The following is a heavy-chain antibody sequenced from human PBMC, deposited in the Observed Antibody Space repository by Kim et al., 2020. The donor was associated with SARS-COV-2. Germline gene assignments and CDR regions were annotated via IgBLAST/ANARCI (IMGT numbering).Heavy chain of an antibody. CDR2: ISAYNGNT. J-gene: IGHJ4*02. Sequence: ASVKVSCKASGYTFTSYGISWVRQAPGQGLEWMGWISAYNGNTNYAQKLQGRVTMTTDTSTSTAYMELRSLRSDDTAVYYCARDRPGVWWELAVLSGYFDYWGQGTLVTVSS. CDR1: GYTFTSYG. CDR3: ARDRPGVWWELAVLSGYFDY. D-gene: IGHD1-26*01. V-gene: IGHV1-18*01.